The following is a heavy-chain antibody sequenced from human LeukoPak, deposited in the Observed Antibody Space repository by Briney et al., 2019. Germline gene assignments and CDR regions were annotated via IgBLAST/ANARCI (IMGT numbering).Heavy chain of an antibody. J-gene: IGHJ5*02. Sequence: GGSLRLSCAASGFTVSSNYMSWVRQAPGKGLEWVSVIYSGGSTYYADSVKGRFTISRDNSKNTLYLQMNSLRAEDTAVYYCARDWYYYDSSGYYSNWFDPWGQGTLVTVSS. V-gene: IGHV3-66*02. D-gene: IGHD3-22*01. CDR2: IYSGGST. CDR3: ARDWYYYDSSGYYSNWFDP. CDR1: GFTVSSNY.